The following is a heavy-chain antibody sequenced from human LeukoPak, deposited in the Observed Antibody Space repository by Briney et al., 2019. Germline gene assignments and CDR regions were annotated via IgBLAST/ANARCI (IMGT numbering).Heavy chain of an antibody. J-gene: IGHJ4*02. CDR2: ISGSGGST. CDR1: GFTFSSYA. Sequence: QPGGSLRLSCAASGFTFSSYAMSWVRQAPGKGLEWVSAISGSGGSTYYADSVKGRFTISRDNSKNTLYLQMNSLRAEDTAVYHCAKCSLGYCSGGSCYDYWGQGTLVTVSS. V-gene: IGHV3-23*01. D-gene: IGHD2-15*01. CDR3: AKCSLGYCSGGSCYDY.